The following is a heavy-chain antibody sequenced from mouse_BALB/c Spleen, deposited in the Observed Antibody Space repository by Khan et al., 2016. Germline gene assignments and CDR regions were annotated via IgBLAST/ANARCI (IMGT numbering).Heavy chain of an antibody. CDR2: INPDSSTI. V-gene: IGHV4-1*02. D-gene: IGHD1-1*01. J-gene: IGHJ3*01. CDR3: ARAGYYGYLAY. CDR1: GFDFSRYW. Sequence: EVQLQASGGGLVQPGGSLKLSCAASGFDFSRYWMSRVRQAPGKGLEWIGEINPDSSTINYTPSLKDKFIISRDNAKNTLYLQMSKVRSEDTALYYCARAGYYGYLAYWGQGTLVTVSA.